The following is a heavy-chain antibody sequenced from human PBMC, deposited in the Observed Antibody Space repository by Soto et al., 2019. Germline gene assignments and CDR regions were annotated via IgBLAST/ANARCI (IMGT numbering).Heavy chain of an antibody. CDR3: TITHSRGWNTFDN. CDR1: GFTFSTYS. Sequence: QVQLLESGGGVVQPGKSLRLSCAASGFTFSTYSMHWVRQAPGKALEWVALISFDGGSRYYPDSVEGRFTISRDNSQNTMNLEMNSLRVEYTAVYYCTITHSRGWNTFDNWGQGTLVTVSS. J-gene: IGHJ4*02. D-gene: IGHD6-19*01. CDR2: ISFDGGSR. V-gene: IGHV3-30*04.